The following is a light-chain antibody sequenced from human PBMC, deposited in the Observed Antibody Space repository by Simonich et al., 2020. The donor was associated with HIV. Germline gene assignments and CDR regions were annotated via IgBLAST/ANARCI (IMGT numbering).Light chain of an antibody. CDR1: SSNIGAGSD. V-gene: IGLV1-40*01. CDR2: GNT. CDR3: QSYDSSLSAL. Sequence: QSVLTQPPSVSWAPGQRVTISCTGSSSNIGAGSDVHWYQQLPGTAPKLLIYGNTNRPSGVPDRFSGSKSGTSASLAITGLQAEDEADYYCQSYDSSLSALFGGGTKLTVL. J-gene: IGLJ3*02.